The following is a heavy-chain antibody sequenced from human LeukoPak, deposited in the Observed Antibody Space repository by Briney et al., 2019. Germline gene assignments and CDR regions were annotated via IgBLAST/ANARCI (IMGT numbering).Heavy chain of an antibody. J-gene: IGHJ4*02. V-gene: IGHV1-69*05. CDR3: AGSQPYYYDSSGYYGL. D-gene: IGHD3-22*01. CDR1: GGTFSSYA. CDR2: IIPIFGTA. Sequence: SVKVSCKAPGGTFSSYAISWVRQAPGQGLEWMGGIIPIFGTANYAQKFQGRVTITTDESTSTAYMELSSLRSEDTAVYYCAGSQPYYYDSSGYYGLWGQGTLVTVSS.